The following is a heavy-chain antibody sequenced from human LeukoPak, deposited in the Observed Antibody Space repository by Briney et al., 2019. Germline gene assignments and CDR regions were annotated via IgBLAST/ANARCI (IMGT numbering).Heavy chain of an antibody. CDR1: GGTFSSSA. CDR2: IIPSVGTA. J-gene: IGHJ4*02. V-gene: IGHV1-69*13. Sequence: SVKVSCKASGGTFSSSAISWERQAPGQFLEWMGAIIPSVGTANYAPNVQGRVTITADESTSSAYMELSSLRSEDTAVYFFFKAEDGIRDFDWLFQPPDWGQGTLVTVSS. D-gene: IGHD3-9*01. CDR3: FKAEDGIRDFDWLFQPPD.